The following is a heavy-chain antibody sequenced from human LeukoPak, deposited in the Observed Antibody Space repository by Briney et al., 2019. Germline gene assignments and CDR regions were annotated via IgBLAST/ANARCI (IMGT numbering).Heavy chain of an antibody. Sequence: SVNVSCKASGGTFSSYAISWVRQAPGQGLEWMGGIIPIFGTANYAQKFQGRVTITTDESTSTAYMELSSLRSEDTAVYYCASSRDGYNFNYWGQGTLVTVSS. V-gene: IGHV1-69*05. CDR2: IIPIFGTA. CDR3: ASSRDGYNFNY. J-gene: IGHJ4*02. D-gene: IGHD5-24*01. CDR1: GGTFSSYA.